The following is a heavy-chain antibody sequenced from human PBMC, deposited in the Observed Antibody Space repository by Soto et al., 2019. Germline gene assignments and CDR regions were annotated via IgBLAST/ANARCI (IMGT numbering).Heavy chain of an antibody. CDR2: ISYDGSNK. Sequence: QVQLVESGGGVVQPGRSLRLSCAASGFTFSSYGMHWVRQAPGKGLEWVAVISYDGSNKYYADSVKGRFTISRDNSKNTLYLQMYSLRAEDTAVYYCAKEAPHYGDYEGDSIFDIWGQGTMVTVSS. D-gene: IGHD4-17*01. CDR3: AKEAPHYGDYEGDSIFDI. J-gene: IGHJ3*02. V-gene: IGHV3-30*18. CDR1: GFTFSSYG.